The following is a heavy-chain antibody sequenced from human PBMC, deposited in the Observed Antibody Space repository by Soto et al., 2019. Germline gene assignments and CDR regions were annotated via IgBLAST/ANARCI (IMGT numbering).Heavy chain of an antibody. J-gene: IGHJ4*02. CDR2: IYYSGST. D-gene: IGHD3-22*01. CDR3: ARYKAGNIIGYYFDY. Sequence: SETLSLTCTVSGGSISSGDYYWSWIRQPPGKGLEWIGYIYYSGSTYYNPSLKSRVTISVDTSKNQFSLKLSSVTAADTAVYYCARYKAGNIIGYYFDYWGQGTLVTVSS. V-gene: IGHV4-30-4*01. CDR1: GGSISSGDYY.